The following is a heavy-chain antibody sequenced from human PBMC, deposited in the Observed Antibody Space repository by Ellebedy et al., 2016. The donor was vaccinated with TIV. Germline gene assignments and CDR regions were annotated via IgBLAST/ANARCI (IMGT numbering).Heavy chain of an antibody. CDR1: GFTFSSYS. D-gene: IGHD3-10*01. V-gene: IGHV3-21*01. Sequence: PGGSLRLSCAASGFTFSSYSMNWVRQAPGKGLEWVSSISSSSSYIYYADSVKGRFTISRDNAKNSLYLQMNSLRDEDTAVYYCARDSKRVRGVIIRQYFDLWGRGTLVTVSS. J-gene: IGHJ2*01. CDR2: ISSSSSYI. CDR3: ARDSKRVRGVIIRQYFDL.